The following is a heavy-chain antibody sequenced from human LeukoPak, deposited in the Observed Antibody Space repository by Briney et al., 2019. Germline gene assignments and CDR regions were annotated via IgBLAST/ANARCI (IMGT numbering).Heavy chain of an antibody. D-gene: IGHD6-19*01. Sequence: GGSLRLSCAASGFTFSSYWMHWVRQAPGKGLVWVSRINSDGSSTTYADSVKGRFTIFRDNAKNTLYLQMNSLRAEDTALYYCVRDRAVAGTEDFYFDFWGQGTLVTVSS. J-gene: IGHJ4*02. V-gene: IGHV3-74*01. CDR3: VRDRAVAGTEDFYFDF. CDR1: GFTFSSYW. CDR2: INSDGSST.